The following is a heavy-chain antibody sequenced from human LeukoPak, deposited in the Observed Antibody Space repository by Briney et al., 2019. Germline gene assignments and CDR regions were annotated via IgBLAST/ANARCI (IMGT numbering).Heavy chain of an antibody. J-gene: IGHJ4*02. CDR2: IKGSIT. D-gene: IGHD3/OR15-3a*01. CDR1: GGSICSDRFY. V-gene: IGHV4-61*02. CDR3: ARVPDWTYAADY. Sequence: SSETLSLTCTVSGGSICSDRFYWTWVRQPAGKGLEWIGRIKGSITNYNPSLKSRVNISVDTSTNQFSLKLNSLTAADTAVYYCARVPDWTYAADYWGQGTLVTVSS.